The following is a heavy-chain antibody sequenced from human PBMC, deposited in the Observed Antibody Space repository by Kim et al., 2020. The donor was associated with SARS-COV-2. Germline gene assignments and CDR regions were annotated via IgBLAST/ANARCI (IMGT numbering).Heavy chain of an antibody. Sequence: GRSTLSRDNAKNSLYLQMNSLRAEDTAVYYCARVFADYYGSGSYPRGFDYWGQGTLVTVSS. J-gene: IGHJ4*02. V-gene: IGHV3-11*05. D-gene: IGHD3-10*01. CDR3: ARVFADYYGSGSYPRGFDY.